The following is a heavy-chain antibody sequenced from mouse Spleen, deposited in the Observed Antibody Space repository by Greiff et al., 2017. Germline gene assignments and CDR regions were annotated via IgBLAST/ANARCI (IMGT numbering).Heavy chain of an antibody. J-gene: IGHJ2*01. Sequence: EVQGVESGGGLVKPGGSLKLSCAASGFTFSSYAMSWVRQTPEKRLEWVAAINSNGGSTYYPDSVKGRFTISRDNAKNNLYLQMSSLKSEDTAMYYCARGYDGYYPYYFDYWGQGTTLTVSS. V-gene: IGHV5-6-3*01. D-gene: IGHD2-3*01. CDR3: ARGYDGYYPYYFDY. CDR2: INSNGGST. CDR1: GFTFSSYA.